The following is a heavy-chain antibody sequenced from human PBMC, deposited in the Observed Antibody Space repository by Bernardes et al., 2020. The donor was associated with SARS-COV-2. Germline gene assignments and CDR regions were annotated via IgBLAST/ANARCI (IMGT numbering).Heavy chain of an antibody. CDR2: IYSGGST. Sequence: GGTLRLSCAASGFTVSSNYMSWVRQPPGKGLEWVSDIYSGGSTYYADSVKGRFTISRDNSKNTLYLQMNSLRAEDTAVYYCARVYCGGNGYSGAYYFDYWGQGTMVTVSS. CDR3: ARVYCGGNGYSGAYYFDY. J-gene: IGHJ4*02. CDR1: GFTVSSNY. D-gene: IGHD2-21*02. V-gene: IGHV3-53*01.